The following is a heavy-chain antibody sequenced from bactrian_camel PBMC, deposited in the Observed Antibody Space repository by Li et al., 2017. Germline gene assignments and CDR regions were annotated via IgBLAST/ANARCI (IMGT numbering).Heavy chain of an antibody. V-gene: IGHV3S53*01. CDR1: GYTVSELY. CDR3: VRDRTLGLGDFGY. J-gene: IGHJ6*01. D-gene: IGHD1*01. Sequence: VQLVESGGNSVQAGGSLRLSCQPSGYTVSELYMAWFRQAPGKERDGVAAIDKSGMTTYAGSPQGRFTISKDNAENTLYLQMNALKPEDTAVYYCVRDRTLGLGDFGYWGRGTQVTVS. CDR2: IDKSGMT.